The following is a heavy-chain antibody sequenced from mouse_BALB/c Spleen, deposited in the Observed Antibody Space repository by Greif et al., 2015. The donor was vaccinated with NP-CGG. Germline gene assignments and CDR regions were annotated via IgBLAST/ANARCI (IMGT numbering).Heavy chain of an antibody. CDR2: IDSFNGGT. J-gene: IGHJ2*01. CDR1: GYSFTSYY. CDR3: ARNHYGSSFDY. Sequence: VQLQQSGPELMKPGASVKISCKASGYSFTSYYMHWVKQSHGKSLEWIGYIDSFNGGTSYNQKFKGKATLTVDKSSSTAYMHLSSLTSEDSAVYYCARNHYGSSFDYWGQGTTLTVSS. V-gene: IGHV1S135*01. D-gene: IGHD1-1*01.